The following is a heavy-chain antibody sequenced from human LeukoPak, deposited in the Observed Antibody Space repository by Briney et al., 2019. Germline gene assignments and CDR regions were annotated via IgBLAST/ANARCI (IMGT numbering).Heavy chain of an antibody. CDR2: INPNSGGT. CDR3: ASGRITIFGVVENWFDP. Sequence: ASVKVSCKASGYTFTGYYMHWVRQAPGQGLEWMGWINPNSGGTNYAQKFQGRVTMTRDTSISTAHMELSRLRSDDTAVYYCASGRITIFGVVENWFDPWGQGTLVTVSS. D-gene: IGHD3-3*01. CDR1: GYTFTGYY. J-gene: IGHJ5*02. V-gene: IGHV1-2*02.